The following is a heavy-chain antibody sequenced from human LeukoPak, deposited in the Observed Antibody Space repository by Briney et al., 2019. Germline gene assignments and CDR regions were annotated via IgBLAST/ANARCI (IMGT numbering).Heavy chain of an antibody. CDR3: AKVPWLLWCGELLIDEDY. Sequence: PGRSLRLSCAASGFTFSSYGMHWVRQAPGKGLEWVAVISYGGSNKYYADSVKGRFTISRDNSKNTLYLQMNSLRAEDTAVYYCAKVPWLLWCGELLIDEDYWGQGTLVTVSS. V-gene: IGHV3-30*18. CDR1: GFTFSSYG. CDR2: ISYGGSNK. D-gene: IGHD3-10*01. J-gene: IGHJ4*02.